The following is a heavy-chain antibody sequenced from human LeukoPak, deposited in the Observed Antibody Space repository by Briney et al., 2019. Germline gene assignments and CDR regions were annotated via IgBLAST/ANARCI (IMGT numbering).Heavy chain of an antibody. CDR2: IYPGDSDT. CDR3: ARQQWSNGGYFDY. V-gene: IGHV5-51*01. D-gene: IGHD7-27*01. J-gene: IGHJ4*02. CDR1: GYSFTSYW. Sequence: AGESLKISCKGSGYSFTSYWIGWVRQMPGKGLEWMGIIYPGDSDTRYSPSFQGQVTISADKSISTAYLQWSSLKASDTAMYYCARQQWSNGGYFDYWGQGTLVTVSS.